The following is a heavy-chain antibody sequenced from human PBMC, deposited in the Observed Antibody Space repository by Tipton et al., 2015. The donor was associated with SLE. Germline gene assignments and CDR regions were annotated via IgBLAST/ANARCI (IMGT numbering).Heavy chain of an antibody. Sequence: TLSLTCTVSGGSISSNSYYWGWLRQPPGQVLEWIGSIYYSGSTYSNPSLKSRVTISGDTSKNQFSLKLSSVTAAATAVYYCARQDSLFPWDDAFDIWGQGTMVTVSS. CDR3: ARQDSLFPWDDAFDI. J-gene: IGHJ3*02. D-gene: IGHD1-26*01. V-gene: IGHV4-39*07. CDR2: IYYSGST. CDR1: GGSISSNSYY.